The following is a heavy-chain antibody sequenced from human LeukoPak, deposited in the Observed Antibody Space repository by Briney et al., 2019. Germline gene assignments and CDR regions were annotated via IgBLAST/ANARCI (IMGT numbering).Heavy chain of an antibody. CDR3: TRGITPPVLRFLEWLPQPNDAFDI. V-gene: IGHV1-18*01. CDR2: ISAYNGNT. J-gene: IGHJ3*02. D-gene: IGHD3-3*01. Sequence: ASVKVSCKASGYTFTSYGISWVRQAPGQGLEWMGWISAYNGNTNYAQKLQGRVTMTTDTSTSTAYMELRSLRSDDTAVYYCTRGITPPVLRFLEWLPQPNDAFDIWGQGTMVTVSS. CDR1: GYTFTSYG.